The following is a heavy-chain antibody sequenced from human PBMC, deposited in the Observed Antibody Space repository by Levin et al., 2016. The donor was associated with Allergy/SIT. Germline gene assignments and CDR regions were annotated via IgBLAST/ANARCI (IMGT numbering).Heavy chain of an antibody. Sequence: GGSLRLSCAASGFTFSDYYISWIRQAPGKGLEWLSYISSTSDYTKYADSVKGRFTISRDNAKKSLYLQMNSLRAEDTAVYYCARGGYYDVLTGYYTSGAFDIWGRGTTVIVSS. J-gene: IGHJ3*02. CDR2: ISSTSDYT. D-gene: IGHD3-9*01. V-gene: IGHV3-11*03. CDR3: ARGGYYDVLTGYYTSGAFDI. CDR1: GFTFSDYY.